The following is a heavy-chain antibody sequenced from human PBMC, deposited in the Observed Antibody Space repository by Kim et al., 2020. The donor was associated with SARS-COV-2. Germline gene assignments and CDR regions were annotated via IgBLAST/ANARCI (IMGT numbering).Heavy chain of an antibody. D-gene: IGHD7-27*01. V-gene: IGHV3-7*01. CDR2: VKQDGSEK. CDR1: GFTFSNYW. J-gene: IGHJ4*02. CDR3: ASGEYPGLH. Sequence: GGSLRLSCAASGFTFSNYWMSWVRQAPGKGLEWVANVKQDGSEKYYVDSVKGRFTISRDNAKNSLYLQMNSLRAEDTAVYYCASGEYPGLHWGQGTLVTVSS.